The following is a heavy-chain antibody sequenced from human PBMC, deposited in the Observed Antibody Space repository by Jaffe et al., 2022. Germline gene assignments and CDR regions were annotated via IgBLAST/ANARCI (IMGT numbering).Heavy chain of an antibody. V-gene: IGHV4-34*01. CDR2: INHSGST. D-gene: IGHD3-16*02. J-gene: IGHJ3*02. CDR3: ARDPYYDYIWGSYPSAFDI. Sequence: QVQLQQWGAGLLKPSETLSLTCAVYGGSFSGYYWSWIRQPPGKGLEWIGEINHSGSTNYNPSLKSRVTISVDTSKNQFSLKLSSVTAADTAVYYCARDPYYDYIWGSYPSAFDIWGQGTMVTVSS. CDR1: GGSFSGYY.